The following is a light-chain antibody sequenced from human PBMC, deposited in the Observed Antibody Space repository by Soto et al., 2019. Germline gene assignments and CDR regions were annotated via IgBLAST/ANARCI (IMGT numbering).Light chain of an antibody. J-gene: IGKJ2*01. Sequence: EIVLTQSPGTLSLSPGERATLSCRASQSVSSSYLAWYQQKPGQAPRLLIYGASSRATGIPDRFSGSGSGTDFTLTINRLEPEDFAVYYCQQYGSSPPNTSGQGTKLEIK. CDR1: QSVSSSY. CDR3: QQYGSSPPNT. CDR2: GAS. V-gene: IGKV3-20*01.